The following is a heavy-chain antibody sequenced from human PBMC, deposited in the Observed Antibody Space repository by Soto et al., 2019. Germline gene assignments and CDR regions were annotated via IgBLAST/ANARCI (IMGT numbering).Heavy chain of an antibody. CDR1: GGSISSYY. D-gene: IGHD3-10*01. J-gene: IGHJ6*03. V-gene: IGHV4-59*08. Sequence: SETLSLTCTVSGGSISSYYWSWIRQPPGKGLEWIGYIYYDGSTNYNPSLKSRVAISVDTSKSQFSLKLSSVTAADTAVYYCARRITMVRGVIITYYMDVWGKGTTVTVSS. CDR2: IYYDGST. CDR3: ARRITMVRGVIITYYMDV.